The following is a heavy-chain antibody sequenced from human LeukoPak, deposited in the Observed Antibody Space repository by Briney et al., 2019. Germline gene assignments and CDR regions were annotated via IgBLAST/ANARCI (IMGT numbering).Heavy chain of an antibody. D-gene: IGHD4-17*01. CDR3: ARARTTRGFDY. V-gene: IGHV3-33*01. J-gene: IGHJ4*02. CDR1: GFTFNSYG. Sequence: RWWLRLLCAAPGFTFNSYGIHWVRQATGKGLEWVAFIWYDGSNKYYADSVKGRFTISRDNSKNTLYLQMNSLRAEDTAVYYCARARTTRGFDYWGQGTLVTVSS. CDR2: IWYDGSNK.